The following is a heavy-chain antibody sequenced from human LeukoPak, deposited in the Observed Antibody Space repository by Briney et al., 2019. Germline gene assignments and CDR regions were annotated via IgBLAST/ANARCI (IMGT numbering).Heavy chain of an antibody. J-gene: IGHJ5*02. CDR3: ATVSFNQWELNWFDP. CDR2: FDPEDGET. CDR1: GYTLTELS. D-gene: IGHD1-26*01. Sequence: GASVKVSCEVSGYTLTELSMHWVRQAPGKGLEWMGGFDPEDGETIYAQKFQGRVTMTEDTSTDTAYMELSSLRSEDTAVYYCATVSFNQWELNWFDPWGQGTLVTVSS. V-gene: IGHV1-24*01.